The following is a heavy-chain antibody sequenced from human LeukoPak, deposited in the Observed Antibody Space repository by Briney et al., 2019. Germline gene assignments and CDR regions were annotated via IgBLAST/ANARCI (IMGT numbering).Heavy chain of an antibody. Sequence: GASVKVSCKASGYTFTSYSMHWVRQAPGQRLEWMGWINAGNGNTKFSQKFQGRVTITADESTSTAYMELSSLRSEDTAVYYCARVRIVVVPAGYYYYGMDVWGQGTTVTVSS. CDR3: ARVRIVVVPAGYYYYGMDV. CDR2: INAGNGNT. CDR1: GYTFTSYS. V-gene: IGHV1-3*01. D-gene: IGHD2-2*01. J-gene: IGHJ6*02.